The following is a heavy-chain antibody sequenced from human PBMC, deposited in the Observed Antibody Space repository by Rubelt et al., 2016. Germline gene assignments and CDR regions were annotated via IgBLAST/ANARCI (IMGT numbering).Heavy chain of an antibody. Sequence: QLQLQESGPGLVKPSETLSLTCTVSGGSISSSSYYWGWIRQPPGKGLEWIGSIYYSGSTHYNPSLRGGFTISGDTSKNRVSVKLGLWTAADTAVYYCARELPASPKSGYPDIWGQGTLVTVSS. CDR3: ARELPASPKSGYPDI. CDR1: GGSISSSSYY. J-gene: IGHJ4*02. D-gene: IGHD3-3*01. CDR2: IYYSGST. V-gene: IGHV4-39*07.